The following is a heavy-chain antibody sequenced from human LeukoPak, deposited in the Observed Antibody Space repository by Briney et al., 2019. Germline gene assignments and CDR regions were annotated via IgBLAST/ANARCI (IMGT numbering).Heavy chain of an antibody. CDR1: GDSVSSNSAT. D-gene: IGHD5-18*01. CDR2: TYYKSKWQS. Sequence: SETLSLTCAISGDSVSSNSATWNWIRQSPSRGLEWLGGTYYKSKWQSDYAVSVKSRIILNPDTSKNQFSLQLNSVTPEDTAVYFCARGLDTAIAYWGQGTLVTVSS. CDR3: ARGLDTAIAY. J-gene: IGHJ4*02. V-gene: IGHV6-1*01.